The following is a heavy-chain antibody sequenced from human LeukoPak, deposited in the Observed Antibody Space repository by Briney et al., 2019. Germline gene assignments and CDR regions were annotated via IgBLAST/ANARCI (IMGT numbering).Heavy chain of an antibody. Sequence: PGGSLRLSCAASGFTFDDYAMHWVRQVPGKGLEWVSGITWNSDSVGYADSVKGRFTISRDNAKNSLYLQMSRLRDEDTALYYCVKDRNNRDLDSLDLWGQGTVVTVSS. CDR2: ITWNSDSV. V-gene: IGHV3-9*01. J-gene: IGHJ3*01. CDR3: VKDRNNRDLDSLDL. CDR1: GFTFDDYA. D-gene: IGHD2/OR15-2a*01.